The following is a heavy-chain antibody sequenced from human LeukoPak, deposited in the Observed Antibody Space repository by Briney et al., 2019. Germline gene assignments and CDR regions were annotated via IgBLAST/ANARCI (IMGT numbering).Heavy chain of an antibody. CDR2: IWYDGSNK. CDR1: GFTFSSYG. Sequence: GGSLRLSCAASGFTFSSYGMPWVRQAPGKGLEWVAVIWYDGSNKYYADSVKGRFTISRDNSKNTLYLQMNSLRAEDTAVYYCAKDDEQLTNYWGQGTLVTVSS. D-gene: IGHD6-13*01. CDR3: AKDDEQLTNY. J-gene: IGHJ4*02. V-gene: IGHV3-33*06.